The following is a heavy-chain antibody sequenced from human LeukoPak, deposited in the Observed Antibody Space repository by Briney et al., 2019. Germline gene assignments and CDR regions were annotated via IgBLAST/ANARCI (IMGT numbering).Heavy chain of an antibody. D-gene: IGHD3-22*01. CDR2: IISSSSYI. V-gene: IGHV3-21*01. J-gene: IGHJ3*02. CDR3: ARDLKRRVYYDSSGSDDAFDI. CDR1: GFTFSSYS. Sequence: DPGGSLRLSCAASGFTFSSYSMNWVRQAPGNGLEWVSSIISSSSYIYYADSVKGRFTISRDNAKNSLYLQMNGLRAEDTAVYYCARDLKRRVYYDSSGSDDAFDIWGQGTMVTVSS.